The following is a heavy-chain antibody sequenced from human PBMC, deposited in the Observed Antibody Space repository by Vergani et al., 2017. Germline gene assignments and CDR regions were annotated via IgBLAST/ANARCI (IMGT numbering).Heavy chain of an antibody. Sequence: QITLKESGPTLVKPTQTLTLTCTFSGFSLSTSGVGVGWIRQPPGKALEWLALIYWDDDKRNSPSLKSRLTITKDTSKNQVVLTMTNMDPVDTATDYCAHNDGSGRYFWPGSNYFDYWGQGTLVTVSS. CDR2: IYWDDDK. CDR1: GFSLSTSGVG. D-gene: IGHD3-10*01. V-gene: IGHV2-5*02. CDR3: AHNDGSGRYFWPGSNYFDY. J-gene: IGHJ4*02.